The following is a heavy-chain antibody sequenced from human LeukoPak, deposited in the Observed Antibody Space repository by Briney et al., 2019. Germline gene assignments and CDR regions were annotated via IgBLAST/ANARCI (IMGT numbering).Heavy chain of an antibody. D-gene: IGHD6-13*01. J-gene: IGHJ5*02. V-gene: IGHV3-11*04. Sequence: GGSLRLSCAASGFTFSASNLTWTRQAQGKGRGWISNFSSGVSNTIYYADSVKGRFTMSRDNAKNSLYLQMNSLRAEDTAVYYCARLRRYSTRGWFDPWGQGTLVTVSS. CDR1: GFTFSASN. CDR2: FSSGVSNTI. CDR3: ARLRRYSTRGWFDP.